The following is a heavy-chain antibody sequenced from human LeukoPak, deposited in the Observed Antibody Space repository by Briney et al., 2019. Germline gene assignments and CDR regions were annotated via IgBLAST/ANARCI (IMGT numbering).Heavy chain of an antibody. CDR2: ISGSGDST. D-gene: IGHD3-22*01. CDR1: GFIFSSYG. V-gene: IGHV3-23*01. Sequence: GGSLRLSCVASGFIFSSYGMSWVRQAPGKGLEWVSAISGSGDSTFYADSVKGRFTISRDNSKNTLYLQMSSLRAEDRAVYYCAEYYYDGTGSNLSDYWGQGTLVTVSS. J-gene: IGHJ4*02. CDR3: AEYYYDGTGSNLSDY.